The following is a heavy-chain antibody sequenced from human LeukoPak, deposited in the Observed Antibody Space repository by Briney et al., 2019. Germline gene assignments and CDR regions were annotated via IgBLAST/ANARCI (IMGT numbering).Heavy chain of an antibody. Sequence: PGGSLRLSCAASGLTVGDYGMSWVRQAPGKGLEWVSGINWSGESTGYADSVKGRFTISRDNAENALYLQMNSLRAEDTALYYCARDLSSSWYSLGYWGRGTPVTVSS. CDR2: INWSGEST. D-gene: IGHD6-13*01. J-gene: IGHJ4*02. CDR1: GLTVGDYG. V-gene: IGHV3-20*04. CDR3: ARDLSSSWYSLGY.